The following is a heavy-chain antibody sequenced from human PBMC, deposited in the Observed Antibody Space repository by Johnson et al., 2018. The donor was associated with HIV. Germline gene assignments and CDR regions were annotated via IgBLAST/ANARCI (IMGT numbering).Heavy chain of an antibody. CDR2: ISYDGSNK. CDR3: ARPGGDYSAFDI. J-gene: IGHJ3*02. CDR1: GFSLSGYW. V-gene: IGHV3-30-3*01. D-gene: IGHD4-17*01. Sequence: QVLLVESGGGLVQPGGSLRLSCAASGFSLSGYWMSWVRQAPGKGLEWVAVISYDGSNKYYADSVKGRFTISRDNSKNTLYLQMNSLRAEDTAVYYCARPGGDYSAFDIWGQGTMVTVSS.